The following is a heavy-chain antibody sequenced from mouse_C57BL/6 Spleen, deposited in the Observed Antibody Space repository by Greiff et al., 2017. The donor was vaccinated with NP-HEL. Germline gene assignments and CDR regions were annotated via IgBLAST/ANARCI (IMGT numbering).Heavy chain of an antibody. Sequence: EVQGVESGGGLVQSGRSLRLSCATSGFTFSDFYMEWVRQAPGKGLEWIAASRNKANDYTTEYSASVKGRFIVSRDTSQSILYLQMNALRAEDTAIYYCARDAGGGLRRGYFDYWGQGTTLTVSS. D-gene: IGHD2-4*01. J-gene: IGHJ2*01. CDR3: ARDAGGGLRRGYFDY. V-gene: IGHV7-1*01. CDR2: SRNKANDYTT. CDR1: GFTFSDFY.